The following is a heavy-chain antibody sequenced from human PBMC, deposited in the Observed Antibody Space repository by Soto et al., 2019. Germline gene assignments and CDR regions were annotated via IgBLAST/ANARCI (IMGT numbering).Heavy chain of an antibody. Sequence: SETLSLTCAVSSGSISSSNWWSWVRQPPGKGLEWIGEIYHSGSTNYNPSLKSRVTISVDKSKNQFSLKLSSVTAVDTAVYYCAGLKDYAFRSVTIGGAFDIWGQGTMVSLSS. D-gene: IGHD3-3*01. CDR3: AGLKDYAFRSVTIGGAFDI. CDR2: IYHSGST. CDR1: SGSISSSNW. V-gene: IGHV4-4*02. J-gene: IGHJ3*02.